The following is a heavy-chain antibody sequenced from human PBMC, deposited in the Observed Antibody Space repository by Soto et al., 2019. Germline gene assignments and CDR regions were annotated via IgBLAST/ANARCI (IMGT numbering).Heavy chain of an antibody. CDR3: ANVSSLLGPYSGSYGPIDY. J-gene: IGHJ4*02. Sequence: GGSLRLSCAASGFTFSSHAMSWVRQAPGKGLEWVSAISGSGGSTYYADSVKGRFTISRDNSKNTLYLQMNSLRAEDTAVYYCANVSSLLGPYSGSYGPIDYWGQGTLVTVSS. CDR2: ISGSGGST. D-gene: IGHD1-26*01. CDR1: GFTFSSHA. V-gene: IGHV3-23*01.